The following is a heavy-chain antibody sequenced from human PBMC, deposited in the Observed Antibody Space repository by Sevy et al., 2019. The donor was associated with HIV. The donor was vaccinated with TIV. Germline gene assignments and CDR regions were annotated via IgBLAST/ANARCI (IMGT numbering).Heavy chain of an antibody. CDR2: INGRGGST. D-gene: IGHD6-13*01. Sequence: GGSLRLSCAASGFTFSSFAMSWVRQVPGKGLEWVSSINGRGGSTYYADSVKGRVTLSSDNSKNTLFLQMDSLRAEDTAIYYCATPTPRIAASSAAFFDYWGQGTLVTVSS. CDR1: GFTFSSFA. CDR3: ATPTPRIAASSAAFFDY. J-gene: IGHJ4*02. V-gene: IGHV3-23*01.